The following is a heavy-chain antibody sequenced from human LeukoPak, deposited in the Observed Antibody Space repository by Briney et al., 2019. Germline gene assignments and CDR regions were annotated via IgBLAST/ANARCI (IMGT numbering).Heavy chain of an antibody. Sequence: GGSLRLSCAISGFTVSNNYMSWVRQPPGKGLEWVSVIYSGGSTYYADSVKGRFTISRDTSKNTLYLHMNSLRAEDTAVYYCARGGGAYCGGDCFRAFDIWGQGTMVTVPP. J-gene: IGHJ3*02. CDR3: ARGGGAYCGGDCFRAFDI. V-gene: IGHV3-53*01. CDR1: GFTVSNNY. CDR2: IYSGGST. D-gene: IGHD2-21*02.